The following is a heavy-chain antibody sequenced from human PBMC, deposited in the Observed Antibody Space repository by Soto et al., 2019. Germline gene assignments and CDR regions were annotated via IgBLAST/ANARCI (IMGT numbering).Heavy chain of an antibody. CDR3: ARGGRGTMVRGVIIKSWFDP. Sequence: QVQLVQSGAEVKKPGSSVKVSCKASGGTFGSYAISWVRQAPGQGLEWMGGIIPIFGTANYAQKFQGRVTITADESTSTAYMELSSLRSEDTAVYYCARGGRGTMVRGVIIKSWFDPWGQGTLVTVSS. D-gene: IGHD3-10*01. V-gene: IGHV1-69*01. CDR2: IIPIFGTA. CDR1: GGTFGSYA. J-gene: IGHJ5*02.